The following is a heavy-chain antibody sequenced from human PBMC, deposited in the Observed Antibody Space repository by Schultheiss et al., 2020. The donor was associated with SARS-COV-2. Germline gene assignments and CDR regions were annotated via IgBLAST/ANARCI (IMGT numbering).Heavy chain of an antibody. CDR2: ISSSSSYT. Sequence: GGSLRLSCAASGFTFSDYYMSWIRQAPGKGLEWVSYISSSSSYTNYADSVKGRFTISRDNAKNSLYLQMNSLRAEDTAVYYCARDTITIFGVVIPLDYWGQGTLVTVSS. V-gene: IGHV3-11*06. CDR3: ARDTITIFGVVIPLDY. D-gene: IGHD3-3*01. J-gene: IGHJ4*02. CDR1: GFTFSDYY.